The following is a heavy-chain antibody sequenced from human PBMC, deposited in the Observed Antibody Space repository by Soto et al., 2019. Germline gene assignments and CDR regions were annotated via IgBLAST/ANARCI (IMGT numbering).Heavy chain of an antibody. CDR3: ARGDY. V-gene: IGHV1-18*01. Sequence: GASVKVSCKASGYTFTTYGLSWVRQAPGRGLEWMGCISPYKGNTIYAQKLQGRVTLTTDTSTSTAYMELRILTSDDTAVYYCARGDYGGEGTLVNVSS. CDR1: GYTFTTYG. CDR2: ISPYKGNT. J-gene: IGHJ4*02.